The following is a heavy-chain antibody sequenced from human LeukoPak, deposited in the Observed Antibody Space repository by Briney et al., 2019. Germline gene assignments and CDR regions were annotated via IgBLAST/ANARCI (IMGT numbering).Heavy chain of an antibody. Sequence: SETLSLTCTVSGGSISSYYWSWIRQPPGKGLEWIGHIYYTGSTNYNPSLKSRVTISLDGPKNQFSLNLRSVTAADTAMYYCARVYSTSWFWYLDLWGSGTLLTVSS. D-gene: IGHD6-13*01. CDR2: IYYTGST. CDR1: GGSISSYY. J-gene: IGHJ2*01. CDR3: ARVYSTSWFWYLDL. V-gene: IGHV4-59*01.